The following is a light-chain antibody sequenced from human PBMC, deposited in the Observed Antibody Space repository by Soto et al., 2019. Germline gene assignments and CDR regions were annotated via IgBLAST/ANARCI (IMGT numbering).Light chain of an antibody. Sequence: QSVLTQPPSVSGAPGQRVTISCTGSSSNIGAGYDVHWYQQLPGTAPKLLIYGNNNWPSGVPDRFSGSKSGTSASLAITGLQAEDEADYYCQSYDSSLSALFGGGTKVTVL. CDR3: QSYDSSLSAL. V-gene: IGLV1-40*01. CDR1: SSNIGAGYD. CDR2: GNN. J-gene: IGLJ2*01.